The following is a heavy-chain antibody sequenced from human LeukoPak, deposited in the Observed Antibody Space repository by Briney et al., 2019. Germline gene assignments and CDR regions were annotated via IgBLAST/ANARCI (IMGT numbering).Heavy chain of an antibody. V-gene: IGHV4-38-2*02. CDR1: GYPISSGYY. Sequence: SETLSLTCTVSGYPISSGYYWGWIRQPPGKGLEWIGSIYHSGSTYYNPSLKSRVTISVDTSKNQFSLKLSSVTAADTAVYYCAREREYQLLFLGWGQGTLVTVSS. D-gene: IGHD2-2*01. CDR3: AREREYQLLFLG. J-gene: IGHJ4*02. CDR2: IYHSGST.